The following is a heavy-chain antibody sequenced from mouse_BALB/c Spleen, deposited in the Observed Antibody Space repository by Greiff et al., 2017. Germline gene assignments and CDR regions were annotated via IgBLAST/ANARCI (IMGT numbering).Heavy chain of an antibody. V-gene: IGHV1S137*01. D-gene: IGHD2-3*01. CDR2: ISTYYGDA. J-gene: IGHJ2*01. CDR1: GYTFTDYA. CDR3: ARSDGPNYFDY. Sequence: VKLMESGAELVRPGVSVKISCKGSGYTFTDYAMHWVKQSHAKSLEWIGVISTYYGDASYNQKFKGKATMTVDKSSSTAYMELARLTSEDSAIYYCARSDGPNYFDYWGQGTTLTVSS.